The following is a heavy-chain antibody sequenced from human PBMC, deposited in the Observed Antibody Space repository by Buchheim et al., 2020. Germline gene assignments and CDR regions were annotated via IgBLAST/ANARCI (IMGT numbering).Heavy chain of an antibody. V-gene: IGHV4-39*01. J-gene: IGHJ5*01. CDR2: VHSTGGP. CDR3: TRHPHGSSWFDS. D-gene: IGHD6-13*01. Sequence: QLQLQESGPGLVKPSETLSLTCTVSGGSIGGTHYYWGWIRQPPGMGLEFIGGVHSTGGPYYNPSLRGRVTVSVDTSTNQFSLKLTSVTASDTAMYYCTRHPHGSSWFDSWGQGSL. CDR1: GGSIGGTHYY.